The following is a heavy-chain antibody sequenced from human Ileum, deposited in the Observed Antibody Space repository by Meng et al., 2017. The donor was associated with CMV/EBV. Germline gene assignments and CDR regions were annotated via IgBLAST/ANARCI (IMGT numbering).Heavy chain of an antibody. J-gene: IGHJ4*02. CDR2: MNSDGSTT. V-gene: IGHV3-74*01. CDR3: ARAGEYRFDY. Sequence: GESLKISCAASGFTFSSSWMHWVRQAPGKGLVWVSRMNSDGSTTDHADSVTGRFTISRDNARNTLYLQMNSLRAEDTAVYYCARAGEYRFDYWGQGTLSPSPQ. CDR1: GFTFSSSW. D-gene: IGHD2/OR15-2a*01.